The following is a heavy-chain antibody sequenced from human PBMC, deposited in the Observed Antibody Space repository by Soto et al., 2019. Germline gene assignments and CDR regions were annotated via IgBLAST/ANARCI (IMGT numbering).Heavy chain of an antibody. D-gene: IGHD6-19*01. CDR1: GYTFTSYA. V-gene: IGHV1-3*01. CDR2: INAGNGNT. Sequence: ASVKVSCKASGYTFTSYAMHWVRQAPGQRLEWMGWINAGNGNTKYSQKFQVRVTITRDTSASTAYMELSSLRSEDTAVYYCARVSGIAVAEVWGQGTLVTVSS. J-gene: IGHJ4*02. CDR3: ARVSGIAVAEV.